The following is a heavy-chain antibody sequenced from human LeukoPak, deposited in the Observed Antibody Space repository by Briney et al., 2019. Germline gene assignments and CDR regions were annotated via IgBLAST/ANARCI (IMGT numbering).Heavy chain of an antibody. J-gene: IGHJ6*03. Sequence: ASVKVSCKASGGTFSSYAISWVRQAPGQGLEWMGGIIPIFGTANYAQKFQGRVTITADESTSTAYMELSSLRSEDTAVYYCARNRDILTGPARYYYYYMDVWGKGTTVTVSS. V-gene: IGHV1-69*01. CDR1: GGTFSSYA. D-gene: IGHD3-9*01. CDR3: ARNRDILTGPARYYYYYMDV. CDR2: IIPIFGTA.